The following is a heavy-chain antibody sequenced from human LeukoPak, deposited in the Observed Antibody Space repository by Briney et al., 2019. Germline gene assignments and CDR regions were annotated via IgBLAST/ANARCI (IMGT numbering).Heavy chain of an antibody. CDR1: GYTFSSYG. J-gene: IGHJ6*02. CDR3: ARPIVSDHYFYYGMDV. CDR2: ISGYNGNT. Sequence: ASVKVSCKTSGYTFSSYGINWVRQAPGQGLEWMGWISGYNGNTKYAQKFQGRVTMTTDTLTSTAYMELRSLRSDDTAVYYCARPIVSDHYFYYGMDVWGQGTTVTVSS. D-gene: IGHD5/OR15-5a*01. V-gene: IGHV1-18*01.